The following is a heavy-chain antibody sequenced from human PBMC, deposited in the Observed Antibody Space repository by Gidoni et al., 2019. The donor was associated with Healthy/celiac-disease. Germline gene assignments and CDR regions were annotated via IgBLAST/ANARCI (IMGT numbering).Heavy chain of an antibody. CDR2: ISSSSSYI. V-gene: IGHV3-21*01. J-gene: IGHJ4*02. CDR3: ARDLHPNNYDYVWGSYRYTGFDY. Sequence: EVQLVESGGGLVKPGGSLRLSCAASGFTFSSYIMHWVRQAPGKGLEWVSSISSSSSYIYYADSVKGRFTISRDNAKNSLYLQMNSLRAEDTAVYYCARDLHPNNYDYVWGSYRYTGFDYWGQGTLVTVSS. D-gene: IGHD3-16*02. CDR1: GFTFSSYI.